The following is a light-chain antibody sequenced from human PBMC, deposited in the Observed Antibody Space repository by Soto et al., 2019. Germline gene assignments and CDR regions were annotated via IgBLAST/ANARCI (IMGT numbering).Light chain of an antibody. V-gene: IGKV3-20*01. Sequence: EIVLTQSPGTLSLSPGERATLSCRASQSVSSSYLAWYQQKPGQAPRLLIYGASSRATGSPDRFSGSGSGTDFTITISRLELEDFAVYYCQQYGYSWTFGQGTKVEIK. CDR1: QSVSSSY. J-gene: IGKJ1*01. CDR3: QQYGYSWT. CDR2: GAS.